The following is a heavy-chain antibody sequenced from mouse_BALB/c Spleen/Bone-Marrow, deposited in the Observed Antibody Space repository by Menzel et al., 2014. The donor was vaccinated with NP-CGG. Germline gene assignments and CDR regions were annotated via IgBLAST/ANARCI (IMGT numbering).Heavy chain of an antibody. Sequence: ESGPELVKPSQSLSLTCTVTGYSITRGYRWHWIRKFPGNKLEWMGYIHYSGSTNYNPSLKSRISITRDTSKNQFFLQLNAGTTEDTATYYCTRRGLYYGYAMDYWGQGTSGTVSS. V-gene: IGHV3-1*02. J-gene: IGHJ4*01. D-gene: IGHD1-1*02. CDR1: GYSITRGYR. CDR3: TRRGLYYGYAMDY. CDR2: IHYSGST.